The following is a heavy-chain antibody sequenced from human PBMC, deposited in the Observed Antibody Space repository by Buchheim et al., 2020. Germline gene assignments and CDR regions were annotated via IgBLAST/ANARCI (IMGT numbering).Heavy chain of an antibody. CDR3: ARAVYINLDY. J-gene: IGHJ4*02. CDR2: ISSDGSNT. D-gene: IGHD1-14*01. Sequence: EVQLVESGGGLVQPGGSLRLSCVASGFSFSSYWMYWVRQVPGNGLVWVSQISSDGSNTNYADSVKGRFTISRDNAKNTLYLQMNSRRAEDTVWYYCARAVYINLDYWGRGT. CDR1: GFSFSSYW. V-gene: IGHV3-74*01.